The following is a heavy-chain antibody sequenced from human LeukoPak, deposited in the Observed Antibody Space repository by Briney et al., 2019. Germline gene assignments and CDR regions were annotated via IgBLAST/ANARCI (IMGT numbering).Heavy chain of an antibody. D-gene: IGHD2-8*01. CDR2: INAGNGNT. CDR3: ARLKYCTNGVCYAGFDY. J-gene: IGHJ4*02. V-gene: IGHV1-3*01. CDR1: GYAFTSYG. Sequence: ASVKVPCKASGYAFTSYGISWVRQAPGQGLEWMGWINAGNGNTKYSQKFQGRVTITRDTSADTAYMELSSLRSEDTAVYYCARLKYCTNGVCYAGFDYWGQGTLVTVSS.